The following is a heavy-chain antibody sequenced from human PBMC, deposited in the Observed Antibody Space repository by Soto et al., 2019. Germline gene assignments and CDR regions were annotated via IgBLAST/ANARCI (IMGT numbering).Heavy chain of an antibody. CDR1: GFTFSSSG. Sequence: QVQLVESGGGVVQPGRSLRLSCAASGFTFSSSGMHWVRQARGKGLEWVAVTSYDGSSGYYADSVRGRFTISRDNSKNTLYLQMNSLRAEDTAVYYCAKSPPAVAGYFDYWGQGTLVTVSS. V-gene: IGHV3-30*18. CDR2: TSYDGSSG. D-gene: IGHD6-19*01. J-gene: IGHJ4*02. CDR3: AKSPPAVAGYFDY.